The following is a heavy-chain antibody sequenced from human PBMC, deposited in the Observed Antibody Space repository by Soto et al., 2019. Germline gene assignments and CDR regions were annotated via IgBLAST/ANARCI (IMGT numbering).Heavy chain of an antibody. CDR3: ARGEGFLEWLLPPYYYYYMDV. D-gene: IGHD3-3*01. J-gene: IGHJ6*03. CDR1: GDSVSSNSAA. V-gene: IGHV6-1*01. CDR2: TYYRSKWYN. Sequence: KQSQTLSLTCAISGDSVSSNSAAWNWIRQSPSRGLEWLGRTYYRSKWYNDYAVSVKSRITINPDTSKNQFSLQLNSVTPEDTAVYYCARGEGFLEWLLPPYYYYYMDVWGKGTTVTVSS.